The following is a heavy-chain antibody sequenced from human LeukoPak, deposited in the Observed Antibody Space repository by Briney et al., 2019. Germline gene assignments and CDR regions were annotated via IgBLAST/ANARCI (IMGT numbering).Heavy chain of an antibody. J-gene: IGHJ5*02. D-gene: IGHD2-15*01. V-gene: IGHV4-34*01. CDR3: ASRAVVVVAAKGAHSSWFDP. CDR2: INHSGST. Sequence: SETLSLTCAVSGGSFSGHYWNWIRQPPGKGLEWIGEINHSGSTNYNPSLKSRVTISVDTSKNQFSLKLSSVTAADTAVYYCASRAVVVVAAKGAHSSWFDPWGQGTLVTVSS. CDR1: GGSFSGHY.